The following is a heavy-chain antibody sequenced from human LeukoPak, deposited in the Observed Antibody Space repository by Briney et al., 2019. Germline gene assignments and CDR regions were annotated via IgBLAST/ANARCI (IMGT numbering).Heavy chain of an antibody. CDR3: AKSPNLGYCSSTSCYPFDY. J-gene: IGHJ4*02. CDR1: GFTFSSYG. V-gene: IGHV3-30*18. Sequence: GGSLRLSCAASGFTFSSYGMHWVRQAPGKGLEWVAVISYDGSNKYYADSVKGRFTISRDNYKNPLYLQMNSLRAEDTAVYYCAKSPNLGYCSSTSCYPFDYWGQGTLVTVSS. D-gene: IGHD2-2*01. CDR2: ISYDGSNK.